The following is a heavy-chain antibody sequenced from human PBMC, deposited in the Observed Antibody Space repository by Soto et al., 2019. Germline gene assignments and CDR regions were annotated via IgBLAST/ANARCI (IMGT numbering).Heavy chain of an antibody. D-gene: IGHD3-22*01. J-gene: IGHJ3*02. Sequence: SVKVSCKASGGTFSSYAISWVRQAPGQGLEWMGGIIPIFGTANYAQKFQGRVTITADESTSTAYMELSSLRSEDTAVYYCARGSLVESTRYYYDSSGLFDIWGQGTMVTVSS. V-gene: IGHV1-69*13. CDR3: ARGSLVESTRYYYDSSGLFDI. CDR2: IIPIFGTA. CDR1: GGTFSSYA.